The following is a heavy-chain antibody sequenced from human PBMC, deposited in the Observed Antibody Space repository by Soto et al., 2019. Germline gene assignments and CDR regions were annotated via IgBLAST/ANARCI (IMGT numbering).Heavy chain of an antibody. J-gene: IGHJ4*02. D-gene: IGHD3-10*01. CDR3: ATRVRGIMGVLYYFAY. V-gene: IGHV4-39*01. Sequence: SETLSLTCSVSGAYISSSSYYWGWIRQPPGKGLEWIGSIYYTGNTYYNPSLRSRVTISVDTSKDQFSLKLGSVTATDTAVYYCATRVRGIMGVLYYFAYWGQGSLVTVSS. CDR1: GAYISSSSYY. CDR2: IYYTGNT.